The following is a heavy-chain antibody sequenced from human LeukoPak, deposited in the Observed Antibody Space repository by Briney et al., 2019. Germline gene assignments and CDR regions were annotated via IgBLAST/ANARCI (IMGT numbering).Heavy chain of an antibody. D-gene: IGHD6-19*01. V-gene: IGHV3-48*03. CDR2: ISSSGSTL. CDR1: GFTFSSYA. J-gene: IGHJ4*02. Sequence: GGSLRLSCAASGFTFSSYATNWVRQAPGKGLEWVSYISSSGSTLYYADSVKGRFTISRDDAKNSLFLQMNSLRAEDTAIYYCARDRAGWYYFDYWGQGSLVTVSS. CDR3: ARDRAGWYYFDY.